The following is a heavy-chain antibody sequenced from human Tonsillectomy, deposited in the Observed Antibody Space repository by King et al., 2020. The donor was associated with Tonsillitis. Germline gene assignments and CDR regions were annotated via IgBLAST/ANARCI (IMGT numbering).Heavy chain of an antibody. CDR1: GGIFSTYA. D-gene: IGHD3-3*01. V-gene: IGHV1-69*12. Sequence: QLVQSGAEMKKPGSSVKVSCKASGGIFSTYAIGWVRQAPGQGLEWMGGIIPFFGTANYTQKFQGRVTITADESTSTAYMELSSLRAEDTAVYYCARHGVADDFWSAYHYWGQGTLVTVSS. CDR2: IIPFFGTA. J-gene: IGHJ4*02. CDR3: ARHGVADDFWSAYHY.